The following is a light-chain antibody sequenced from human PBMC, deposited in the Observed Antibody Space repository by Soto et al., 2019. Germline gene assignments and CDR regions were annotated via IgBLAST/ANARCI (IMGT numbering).Light chain of an antibody. CDR1: QGISSY. CDR2: AAS. J-gene: IGKJ2*01. V-gene: IGKV1-9*01. CDR3: QQLNSSPS. Sequence: DIQLTQSPSFLSASVGDRVTITCRASQGISSYLAWYQQKPGKAPKLLIYAASTLQSGVPSRFSDSGSGTEFTLTISSLQPEDFATYYCQQLNSSPSFGQGTKLEIK.